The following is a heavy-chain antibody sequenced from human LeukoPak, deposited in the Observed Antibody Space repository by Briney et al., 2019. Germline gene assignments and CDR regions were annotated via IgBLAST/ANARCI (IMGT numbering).Heavy chain of an antibody. V-gene: IGHV6-1*01. J-gene: IGHJ4*02. CDR3: AREGASSFSSWYLLRDYFDY. D-gene: IGHD6-13*01. CDR1: GDSVSSNSAA. Sequence: SQTLSLTCAISGDSVSSNSAAWNWIRQSPSRGLEWLGRTYYRSKWYNDYAVSVKSRITINPDTSKNQFSLQLNSVTPEDTAVYYCAREGASSFSSWYLLRDYFDYWGQGTLVTVSS. CDR2: TYYRSKWYN.